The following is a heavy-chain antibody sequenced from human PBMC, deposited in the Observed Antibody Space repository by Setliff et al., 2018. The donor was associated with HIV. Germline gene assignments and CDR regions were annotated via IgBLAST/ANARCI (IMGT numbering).Heavy chain of an antibody. Sequence: ASVKVSCKASGYTFTSYAMHWVRQAPGQRLEWMGWINAGNGNTKYSQKFQGRVTITRDTSASTAYMELSSLRSEDTAVYYCARGGGDTAMVSYYYYYYMDVCGKGTTVTVSS. J-gene: IGHJ6*03. D-gene: IGHD5-18*01. CDR2: INAGNGNT. CDR3: ARGGGDTAMVSYYYYYYMDV. V-gene: IGHV1-3*01. CDR1: GYTFTSYA.